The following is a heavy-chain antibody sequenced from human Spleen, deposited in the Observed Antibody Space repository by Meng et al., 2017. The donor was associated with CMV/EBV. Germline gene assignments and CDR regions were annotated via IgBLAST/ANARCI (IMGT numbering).Heavy chain of an antibody. CDR1: GFTFSNYA. CDR3: AKDTRTGGVALRPTGYGMDV. CDR2: IYSGGGNT. D-gene: IGHD6-6*01. V-gene: IGHV3-23*03. J-gene: IGHJ6*02. Sequence: GESLKISCAASGFTFSNYAINWVRQAPGKGLEWVSVIYSGGGNTDYADSVKGRFTISRDNSKNTLFLQMNSLRAGDTAVYYCAKDTRTGGVALRPTGYGMDVWGQGTTVTVSS.